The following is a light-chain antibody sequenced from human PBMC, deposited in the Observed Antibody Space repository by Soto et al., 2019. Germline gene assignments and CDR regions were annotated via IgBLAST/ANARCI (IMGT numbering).Light chain of an antibody. CDR1: QSVSSK. V-gene: IGKV3-15*01. CDR3: QQYSTWRWT. Sequence: EIVMTQSPATLSVSPGERATLSCRASQSVSSKLAWYQQKPGQGPRLLIYGASTRATGIPARFSGSGSGTEFTLTISSLQSEDFAVYYCQQYSTWRWTFGQGTKVEIK. CDR2: GAS. J-gene: IGKJ1*01.